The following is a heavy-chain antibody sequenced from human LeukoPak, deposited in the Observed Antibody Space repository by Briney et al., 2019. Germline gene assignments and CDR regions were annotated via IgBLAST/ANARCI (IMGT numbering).Heavy chain of an antibody. D-gene: IGHD6-13*01. J-gene: IGHJ4*02. V-gene: IGHV3-33*01. CDR2: IWYDGSNK. CDR3: ASSSWYALDY. Sequence: AGSLRLSCAASGFTFSIYAMHWVRQAPGKGLEWVAVIWYDGSNKYYADSVKGRFTISRDNSKNTLYLQMNSLRAEDTAIYYCASSSWYALDYWGQGTLVTVSS. CDR1: GFTFSIYA.